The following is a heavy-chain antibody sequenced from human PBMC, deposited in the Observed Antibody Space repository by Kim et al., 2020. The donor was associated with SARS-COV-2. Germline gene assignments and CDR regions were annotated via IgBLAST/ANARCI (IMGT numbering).Heavy chain of an antibody. Sequence: SETLSLTCAVYGGSFSGYYWSWIRQPPGKGLEWIGEINHSGSTNYNPSLKSRVTISVDTSKNQFSLKLSSVTAADTAVYYCARRGQLLTYYFDYWGQGTLVTVSS. D-gene: IGHD2-2*01. CDR3: ARRGQLLTYYFDY. CDR2: INHSGST. J-gene: IGHJ4*02. V-gene: IGHV4-34*01. CDR1: GGSFSGYY.